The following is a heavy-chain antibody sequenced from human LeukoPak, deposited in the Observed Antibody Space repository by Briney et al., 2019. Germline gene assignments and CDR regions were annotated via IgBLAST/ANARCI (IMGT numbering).Heavy chain of an antibody. CDR3: ASLDIVVVPAALD. V-gene: IGHV3-30-3*01. Sequence: PGRSLRLSCAASGFTFSSYAMHWVRQAPGKGLEWVAVISYDGSNKYYADSVKGRFTISRDNSKNTLYLQMNSLRAEDTAVYYCASLDIVVVPAALDWGQGTLVTVSS. CDR2: ISYDGSNK. J-gene: IGHJ4*02. D-gene: IGHD2-2*01. CDR1: GFTFSSYA.